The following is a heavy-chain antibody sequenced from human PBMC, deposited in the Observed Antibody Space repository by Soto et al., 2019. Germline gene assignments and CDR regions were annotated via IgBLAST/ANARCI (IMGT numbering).Heavy chain of an antibody. CDR2: INHSGST. CDR1: GGSFSGYY. D-gene: IGHD3-3*01. J-gene: IGHJ6*03. V-gene: IGHV4-34*01. Sequence: SETLSLTCAVYGGSFSGYYWSWIRQPPGKGLEWIGEINHSGSTNYNPSLKSRVTISVDTSKNQFSLKLSSVTAADTAVYYCARGLVFWSGYSSYYYYMDVWGKGTTVTSP. CDR3: ARGLVFWSGYSSYYYYMDV.